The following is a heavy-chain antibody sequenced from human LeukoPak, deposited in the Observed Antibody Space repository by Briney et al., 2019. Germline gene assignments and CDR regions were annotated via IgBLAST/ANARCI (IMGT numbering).Heavy chain of an antibody. CDR3: ATNLKMGALPPSAY. Sequence: ASVKVSCKVSGYTLTELSMHWVRQAPGKGLEWMGGFDPEDGETIYAQKFQGRVTMTEDTSTDTAYMELSSLRSEDTAVYYCATNLKMGALPPSAYWGQGTLVTVSS. V-gene: IGHV1-24*01. CDR2: FDPEDGET. J-gene: IGHJ4*02. CDR1: GYTLTELS. D-gene: IGHD1-26*01.